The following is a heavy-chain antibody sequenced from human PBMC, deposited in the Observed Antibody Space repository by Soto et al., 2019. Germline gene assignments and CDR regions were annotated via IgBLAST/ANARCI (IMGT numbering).Heavy chain of an antibody. D-gene: IGHD5-12*01. CDR3: ARVKYSGYDFKLAFDI. V-gene: IGHV1-3*01. CDR2: IHAGNGYT. Sequence: QVQRVQSGAQVKKPGASVKVSCKASGYTFDNYALHWVRQAPGRRLEWMGWIHAGNGYTKYSQSFQGRVTINRDTSASTVNMVLSSLRSEDTSVYYCARVKYSGYDFKLAFDIWGQGTMVTVSS. J-gene: IGHJ3*02. CDR1: GYTFDNYA.